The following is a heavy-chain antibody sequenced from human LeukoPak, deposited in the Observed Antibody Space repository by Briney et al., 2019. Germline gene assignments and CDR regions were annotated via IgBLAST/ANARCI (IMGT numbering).Heavy chain of an antibody. J-gene: IGHJ4*02. V-gene: IGHV1-69*04. CDR3: ARVPGKLDSHFDY. D-gene: IGHD3/OR15-3a*01. Sequence: SVKVSCKASGYTFTGYYMHWVRQPPGQGRGGRGRIIPILGIANYEQKFQGRVTISADKSTSTAYMELSSLRSEDTAVYYCARVPGKLDSHFDYWGQGTLVTVSS. CDR1: GYTFTGYY. CDR2: IIPILGIA.